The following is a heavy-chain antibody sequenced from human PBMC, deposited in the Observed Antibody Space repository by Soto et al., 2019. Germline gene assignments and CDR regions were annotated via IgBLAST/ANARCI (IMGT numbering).Heavy chain of an antibody. Sequence: PGGSLRLSCAGSGFTFGTYSMNWVRQATGKGLEWIAYISYDSDTIQYADSVKGRFTISRDNAKNSLYLQMNSLRDEDTAVYYYARLYYDYVWGQGTMGTGPS. V-gene: IGHV3-48*02. CDR1: GFTFGTYS. D-gene: IGHD3-3*01. J-gene: IGHJ6*02. CDR3: ARLYYDYV. CDR2: ISYDSDTI.